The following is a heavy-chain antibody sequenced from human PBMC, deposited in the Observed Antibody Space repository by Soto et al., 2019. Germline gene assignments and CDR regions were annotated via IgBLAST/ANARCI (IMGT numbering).Heavy chain of an antibody. CDR3: ASYCGSDCPIY. J-gene: IGHJ4*02. Sequence: KPSETLSLTCSVSRGSISSGDYYWSWIRQPPGTGLEWIGYIYFSESTYYNPSLKSRVTISVDTSKNQFSLHLSSVTAADTAVYFGASYCGSDCPIYWGQGTLVTVSS. D-gene: IGHD2-21*02. CDR2: IYFSEST. CDR1: RGSISSGDYY. V-gene: IGHV4-30-4*01.